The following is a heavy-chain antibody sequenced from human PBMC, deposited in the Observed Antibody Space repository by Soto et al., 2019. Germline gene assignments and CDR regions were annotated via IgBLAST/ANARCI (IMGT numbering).Heavy chain of an antibody. V-gene: IGHV4-31*03. CDR3: ARDTPRITMVRGVIPGGMDV. Sequence: SETLSLTCTVSGGSISSGGYYWSWIRQHPGKGLEWIGYIYYSGSTYYNPSLKSRVTISVDTSKNQFSLKLSSVTAADTAVYYCARDTPRITMVRGVIPGGMDVWGQGTTVTVSS. J-gene: IGHJ6*02. CDR1: GGSISSGGYY. D-gene: IGHD3-10*01. CDR2: IYYSGST.